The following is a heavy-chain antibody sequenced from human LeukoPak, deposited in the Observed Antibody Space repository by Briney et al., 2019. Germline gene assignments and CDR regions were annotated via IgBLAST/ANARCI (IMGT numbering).Heavy chain of an antibody. CDR3: ARLGEYDTPN. D-gene: IGHD3-22*01. J-gene: IGHJ4*02. V-gene: IGHV4-39*01. CDR1: GGSISSSSYY. Sequence: PSETLSLTCTVSGGSISSSSYYWGWIRQPPGKGLEWIGSIYYSGSTYYNPSLKSRVTISVDTSKNQFSLKLSSVTAADTAVYYCARLGEYDTPNWGQGTLVTISS. CDR2: IYYSGST.